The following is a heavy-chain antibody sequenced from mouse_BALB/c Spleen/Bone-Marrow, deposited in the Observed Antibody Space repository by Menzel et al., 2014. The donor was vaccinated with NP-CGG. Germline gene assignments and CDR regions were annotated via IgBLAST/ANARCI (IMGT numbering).Heavy chain of an antibody. CDR3: ASYVYGYYFDY. Sequence: EVQLQQSGAELVKPGASVKLSCTASGFNVKDTYIHWVKQRPEQGLEWIGRIDPANGITKYDPKFQGKATITADTSSNTAYLQLSSLTSEDTAVYYCASYVYGYYFDYWGQGTTLTVSS. CDR2: IDPANGIT. J-gene: IGHJ2*01. CDR1: GFNVKDTY. V-gene: IGHV14-3*02. D-gene: IGHD2-2*01.